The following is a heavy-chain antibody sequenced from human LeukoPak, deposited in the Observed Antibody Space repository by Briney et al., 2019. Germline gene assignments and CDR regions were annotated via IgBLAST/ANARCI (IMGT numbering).Heavy chain of an antibody. CDR1: GFTFNSYA. Sequence: PGGSLRLSCAASGFTFNSYAMGCARQAPGKGLEWVSAISGSGGITYYADSVKGRFTISRDDSENTLYLQMNSLRAEDTAVYYCAKMTGTTSADAFDIWGQGTKVTVSS. D-gene: IGHD1-1*01. CDR2: ISGSGGIT. J-gene: IGHJ3*02. CDR3: AKMTGTTSADAFDI. V-gene: IGHV3-23*01.